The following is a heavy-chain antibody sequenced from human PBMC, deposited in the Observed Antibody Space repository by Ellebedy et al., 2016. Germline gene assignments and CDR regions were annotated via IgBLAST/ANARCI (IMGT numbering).Heavy chain of an antibody. CDR3: AVRLRGRPT. Sequence: GESLKISCAASGFTVSNNYVSWVRQAPGKGLEWVSTIYSGGGTSYADSVKGRFTIPRDNSKNTLCLQMNSLRAEDTAVYYCAVRLRGRPTWGQGILVTVSS. CDR2: IYSGGGT. CDR1: GFTVSNNY. D-gene: IGHD4-17*01. J-gene: IGHJ4*02. V-gene: IGHV3-53*01.